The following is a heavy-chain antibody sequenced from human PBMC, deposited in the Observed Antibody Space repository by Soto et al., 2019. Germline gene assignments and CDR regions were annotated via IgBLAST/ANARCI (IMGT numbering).Heavy chain of an antibody. J-gene: IGHJ4*02. CDR3: TPRSVILPTARVAY. CDR1: GFTFTNAW. CDR2: IRSKTDGGTT. D-gene: IGHD2-2*01. Sequence: EVQLVESGGGLVKPGGSLRLSCAASGFTFTNAWMNWVRQAPGKGLEWDGRIRSKTDGGTTEYAAPVKGRFTISRDDSKNPVYLQMNTLETEDTAVYYCTPRSVILPTARVAYWGQGTLVTVSS. V-gene: IGHV3-15*07.